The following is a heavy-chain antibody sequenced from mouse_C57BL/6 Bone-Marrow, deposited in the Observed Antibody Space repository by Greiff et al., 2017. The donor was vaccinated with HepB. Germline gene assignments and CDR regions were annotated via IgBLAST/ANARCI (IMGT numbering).Heavy chain of an antibody. CDR2: IDPNSGST. Sequence: QVQLKQPGAELVKPGASVKLSCKASGYTFTSYWMHWVKQRPGRGLEWIGRIDPNSGSTKYNEKFKSKATLTVDKPSSTAYMQLSSLTSEDSAVYYCAARYYGSSHWYFDVWGTGTTVTVSS. V-gene: IGHV1-72*01. CDR1: GYTFTSYW. CDR3: AARYYGSSHWYFDV. D-gene: IGHD1-1*01. J-gene: IGHJ1*03.